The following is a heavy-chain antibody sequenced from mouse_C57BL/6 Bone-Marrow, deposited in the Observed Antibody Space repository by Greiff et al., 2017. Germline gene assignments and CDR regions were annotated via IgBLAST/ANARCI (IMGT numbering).Heavy chain of an antibody. Sequence: QVQLQHSGPELVKPGASVKISCKASGYAFSSSWMNWVKQRPGKGLEWIGRIYPGDGDTNYNGKFKGKATLTADKSSSTAYMQLSSLTSEDSAVYFCARKNDGDWYFEVWGTGTTVTVSS. V-gene: IGHV1-82*01. CDR1: GYAFSSSW. D-gene: IGHD2-3*01. J-gene: IGHJ1*03. CDR2: IYPGDGDT. CDR3: ARKNDGDWYFEV.